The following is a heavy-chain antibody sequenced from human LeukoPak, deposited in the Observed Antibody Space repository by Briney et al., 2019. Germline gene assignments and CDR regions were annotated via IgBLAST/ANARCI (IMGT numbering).Heavy chain of an antibody. CDR2: ISYDGSNK. CDR1: GFTFSNYT. J-gene: IGHJ4*02. D-gene: IGHD6-19*01. V-gene: IGHV3-30*04. CDR3: ARDTSYVGGFPYSSGWYESPGY. Sequence: GGSLRLSCAASGFTFSNYTMNWVRQAPGKGLEWVAVISYDGSNKYYADSVKGRFTISRDNSKNTLYLQMNSLRAEDTAVYYCARDTSYVGGFPYSSGWYESPGYWGQGTLVTVSS.